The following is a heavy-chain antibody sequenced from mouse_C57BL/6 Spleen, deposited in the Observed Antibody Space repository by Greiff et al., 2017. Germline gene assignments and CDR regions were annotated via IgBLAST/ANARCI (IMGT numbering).Heavy chain of an antibody. CDR1: GFNIKDYF. CDR2: FDPVDGDT. Sequence: EVQLQQSGAELVRPGASVKLSCTASGFNIKDYFMHWVKQRPEQGLEWIGRFDPVDGDTDYAPKFQGKATMTADTSSNTAYLQLSSLTSEDTAVYYCTTPANSDYWGQGTTLTVSS. V-gene: IGHV14-1*01. CDR3: TTPANSDY. J-gene: IGHJ2*01. D-gene: IGHD3-3*01.